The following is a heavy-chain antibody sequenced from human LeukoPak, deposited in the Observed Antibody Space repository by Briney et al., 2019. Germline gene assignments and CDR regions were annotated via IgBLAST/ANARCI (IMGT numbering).Heavy chain of an antibody. CDR3: ARDGVKVRYYYMDV. CDR1: GFTFSSYA. Sequence: PGGSLRLSCAASGFTFSSYAMHWVRQAPGKGLEWVAVISYDGSNKYYADSVKGRFTISRDNSKNTLYLQMSSLRAEDTAVYYCARDGVKVRYYYMDVWGKGTTVTISS. J-gene: IGHJ6*03. V-gene: IGHV3-30*04. CDR2: ISYDGSNK. D-gene: IGHD3-16*01.